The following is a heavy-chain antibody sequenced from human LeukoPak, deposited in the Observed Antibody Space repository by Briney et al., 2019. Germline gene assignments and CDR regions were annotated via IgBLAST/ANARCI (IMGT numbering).Heavy chain of an antibody. D-gene: IGHD3-22*01. Sequence: SGTLCLTCAVSGDYISSSSYDWGCIRQSPGTGREWIRYIDHSGRTNYNPSLKSRVAISTDTSKNKFSFRLRSMTATDPAVFYCARRRYYDYTCYFEWGRGTLVTVSS. J-gene: IGHJ1*01. CDR2: IDHSGRT. CDR3: ARRRYYDYTCYFE. CDR1: GDYISSSSYD. V-gene: IGHV4-39*01.